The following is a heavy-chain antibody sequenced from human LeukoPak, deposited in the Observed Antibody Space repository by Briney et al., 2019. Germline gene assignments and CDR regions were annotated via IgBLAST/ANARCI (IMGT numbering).Heavy chain of an antibody. J-gene: IGHJ4*02. CDR2: IDGGGTT. CDR1: GFTVNGNY. V-gene: IGHV3-53*01. CDR3: AGTMVRGVMSFGY. Sequence: GGSLRLSCAASGFTVNGNYMNWVRQAPGKGLEWVSVIDGGGTTYYADSVKGRFTISRDNSKNTVYLQMNSLRAEDTAVYYCAGTMVRGVMSFGYWGQGTLVTVSS. D-gene: IGHD3-10*01.